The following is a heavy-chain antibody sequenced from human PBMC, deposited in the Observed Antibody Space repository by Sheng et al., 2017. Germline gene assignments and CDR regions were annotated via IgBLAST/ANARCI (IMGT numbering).Heavy chain of an antibody. CDR1: GFSFSSHE. CDR2: ISSSGNII. Sequence: EVQLVESGGGLVQPGGSLRLSCAASGFSFSSHELNWVRQAPGKGLEWVSYISSSGNIIYYADSVKGRFTISRDNAKNSLYLQMNSLRAEDTSVYYCAREMVSPYWGQETLVTVSS. CDR3: AREMVSPY. V-gene: IGHV3-48*03. D-gene: IGHD2-8*01. J-gene: IGHJ4*02.